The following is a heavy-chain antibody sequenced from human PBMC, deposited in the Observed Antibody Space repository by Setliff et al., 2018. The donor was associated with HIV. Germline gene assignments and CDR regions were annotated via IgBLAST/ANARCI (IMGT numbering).Heavy chain of an antibody. Sequence: ASVKVSCKASGYTFSNYVMQWVRQAPGQRLEWMGWINAGNGNTKYSQEFQGRVTITTDESTSTAYMELSSLRSEDTAVYYCARSSIAAAGAYYYYMDVWGKGTTVTVSS. CDR2: INAGNGNT. J-gene: IGHJ6*03. D-gene: IGHD6-13*01. CDR1: GYTFSNYV. V-gene: IGHV1-3*03. CDR3: ARSSIAAAGAYYYYMDV.